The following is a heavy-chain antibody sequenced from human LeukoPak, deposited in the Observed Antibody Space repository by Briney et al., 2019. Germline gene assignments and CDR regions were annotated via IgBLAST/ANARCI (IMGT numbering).Heavy chain of an antibody. D-gene: IGHD1-26*01. CDR3: ARDYSGGYYKAFDI. CDR1: GYTFTSYD. V-gene: IGHV1-8*03. J-gene: IGHJ3*02. CDR2: MNPNSGNT. Sequence: ASVKVSCKASGYTFTSYDINWVRQATGQGLEWMGWMNPNSGNTGYAQKFQGRVTITRNTSISTAYMELSSLRSEDTAVYYCARDYSGGYYKAFDIWGQGTMVTVSS.